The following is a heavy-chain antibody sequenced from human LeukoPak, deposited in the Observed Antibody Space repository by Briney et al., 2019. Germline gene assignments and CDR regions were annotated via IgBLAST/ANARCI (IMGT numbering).Heavy chain of an antibody. CDR1: GYTLTELS. J-gene: IGHJ4*02. D-gene: IGHD3-16*02. V-gene: IGHV1-24*01. Sequence: ASVKVFCKVSGYTLTELSMHWVRQAPGKGLEWMGGFDPEDGETIYAQKFQGRVTMTEDTSTDTAYMELSSLRSEDTAVYYCASIRGVGGVIDLWNYFDYWGQGTLVTVSS. CDR2: FDPEDGET. CDR3: ASIRGVGGVIDLWNYFDY.